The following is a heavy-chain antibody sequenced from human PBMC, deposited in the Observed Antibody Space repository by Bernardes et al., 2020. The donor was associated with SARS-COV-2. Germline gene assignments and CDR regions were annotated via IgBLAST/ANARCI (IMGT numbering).Heavy chain of an antibody. V-gene: IGHV3-23*01. CDR2: ISPSGDTT. Sequence: VWSLILSCAASGFMFRGYAMSWVRQAPGQGLEWVAGISPSGDTTYYGDSVKGRFTISRDNSKTTLYLQMNSLRAEDTAVYYCAKDGWVVHASSYFDYWGQGTLVTVSS. CDR1: GFMFRGYA. J-gene: IGHJ4*02. CDR3: AKDGWVVHASSYFDY. D-gene: IGHD2-8*02.